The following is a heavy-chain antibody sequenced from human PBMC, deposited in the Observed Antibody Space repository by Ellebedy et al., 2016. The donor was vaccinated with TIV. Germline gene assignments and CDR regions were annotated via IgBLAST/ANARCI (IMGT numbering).Heavy chain of an antibody. CDR2: INPSGGSS. CDR1: GYTFTSYY. CDR3: ARGDKYYYDSSGYYYTY. Sequence: ASVKVSCKASGYTFTSYYMYWVRQAPGQGLEWMGIINPSGGSSNYAQKFQGRVTMTRDTSTNTVYMELSSLRSEDTAVYYCARGDKYYYDSSGYYYTYWGQGTLVTVSS. D-gene: IGHD3-22*01. J-gene: IGHJ4*02. V-gene: IGHV1-46*01.